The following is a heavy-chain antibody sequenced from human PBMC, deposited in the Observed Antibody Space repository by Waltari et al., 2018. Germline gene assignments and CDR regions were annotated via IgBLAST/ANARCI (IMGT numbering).Heavy chain of an antibody. CDR1: GFTFNKYV. V-gene: IGHV3-23*01. D-gene: IGHD6-13*01. Sequence: VQLLESGGGLVQPGGSLRLSCAVSGFTFNKYVMTWVRQAPGKGLEWVSSSRATGGTTYYADSVKGRFTSSRDKSKTTVFLQMKSLGAEDTAMYYCARKNSSTWPAFDYWGQGLLVTVSS. CDR2: SRATGGTT. J-gene: IGHJ4*02. CDR3: ARKNSSTWPAFDY.